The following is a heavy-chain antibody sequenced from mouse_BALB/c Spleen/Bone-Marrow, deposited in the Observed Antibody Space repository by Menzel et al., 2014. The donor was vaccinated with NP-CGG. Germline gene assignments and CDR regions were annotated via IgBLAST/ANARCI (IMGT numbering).Heavy chain of an antibody. Sequence: VQLKQSGPELVKPGASVKMSCKASGYTFTSYFMHWVKQKPGQGPEWIGYINPYNDGTKYNEKFKGKATLTSDKASSTAYMELSSLTSEDAAVYYCARLDQRYEGYWGQGTTLTVSS. CDR3: ARLDQRYEGY. CDR1: GYTFTSYF. V-gene: IGHV1-14*01. J-gene: IGHJ2*01. CDR2: INPYNDGT. D-gene: IGHD2-10*02.